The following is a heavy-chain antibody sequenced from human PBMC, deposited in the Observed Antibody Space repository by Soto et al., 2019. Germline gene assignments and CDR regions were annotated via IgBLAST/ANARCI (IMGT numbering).Heavy chain of an antibody. V-gene: IGHV3-23*01. J-gene: IGHJ2*01. D-gene: IGHD2-15*01. Sequence: EVQLLESGGGFVQPGGSLRLSCAASGFNFNYNGMSWVRQAPGKGLEWVSTIASTGTATWYADSVEGRFTISRDNSKNTVFVQMNSLRAEDTAVYYCARDRGYCSGGSCYWFFDLWGRGTLVTVSS. CDR2: IASTGTAT. CDR3: ARDRGYCSGGSCYWFFDL. CDR1: GFNFNYNG.